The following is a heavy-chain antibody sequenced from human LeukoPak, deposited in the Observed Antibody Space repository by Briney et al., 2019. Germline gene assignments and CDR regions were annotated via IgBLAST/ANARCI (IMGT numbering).Heavy chain of an antibody. Sequence: PSETLSLTRTVSGGSISSYYWSWIRQPAGKGLEWIGRIYTSGSTNYNPSLKSRVTMSVDTSKIQFSLKLSSVTTADTAVYYCARDPAVALYFDYWGQGTLVTVSS. D-gene: IGHD6-19*01. CDR2: IYTSGST. CDR3: ARDPAVALYFDY. CDR1: GGSISSYY. V-gene: IGHV4-4*07. J-gene: IGHJ4*02.